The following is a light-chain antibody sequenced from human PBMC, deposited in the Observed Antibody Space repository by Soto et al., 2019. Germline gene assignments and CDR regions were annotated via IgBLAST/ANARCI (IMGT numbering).Light chain of an antibody. CDR1: QSVSSN. V-gene: IGKV3-15*01. J-gene: IGKJ5*01. Sequence: EIVMTQSPATLSVSPGERATLSCRASQSVSSNLAWYQQKPGQAPRLLIYAASTRATGIPARFSGSGSGTEFTRTISSLQSEDFSVYYCQQYNNWPPITFGQGTRLEMK. CDR3: QQYNNWPPIT. CDR2: AAS.